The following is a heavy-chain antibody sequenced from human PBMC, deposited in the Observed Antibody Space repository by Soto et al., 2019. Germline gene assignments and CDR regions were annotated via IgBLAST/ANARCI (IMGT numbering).Heavy chain of an antibody. Sequence: SQLQSLTYAVYCGDFRGYYWSWILKPHGKGLEWIGEINHSGSTNYNSSLKSRVTISVDASKNQFSLKLSSVTAADTAVYYSARGPVRIQLWPFDFWGQGTQVTVSS. V-gene: IGHV4-34*01. CDR3: ARGPVRIQLWPFDF. D-gene: IGHD5-18*01. CDR2: INHSGST. J-gene: IGHJ4*02. CDR1: CGDFRGYY.